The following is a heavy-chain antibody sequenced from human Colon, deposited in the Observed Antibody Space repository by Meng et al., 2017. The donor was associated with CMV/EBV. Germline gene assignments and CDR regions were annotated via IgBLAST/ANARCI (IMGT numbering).Heavy chain of an antibody. Sequence: GGSLKISCTASGFTVGDSFMTWVRQAPGKGLEWVGFIRSRNSGGTTEFAASVKGRFTISRDDSNNVAYLQMNSLRIEDTAVYYCTRCGNNCYLDYWGQGTLVTVSS. D-gene: IGHD2-21*01. CDR3: TRCGNNCYLDY. V-gene: IGHV3-49*04. CDR2: IRSRNSGGTT. J-gene: IGHJ4*02. CDR1: GFTVGDSF.